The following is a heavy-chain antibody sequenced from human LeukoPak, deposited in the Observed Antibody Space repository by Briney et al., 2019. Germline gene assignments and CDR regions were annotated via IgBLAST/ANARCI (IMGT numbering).Heavy chain of an antibody. CDR3: AKGKDDYYYAYYFDY. CDR2: ISYDGRNK. V-gene: IGHV3-30*18. Sequence: PGRSLRLSCAPSGFTFSNYGIHWVRQAPGKGLEWVAVISYDGRNKYYADSVKGRFAISRDNSKNTLYLQMNSLRAEDTAVYYCAKGKDDYYYAYYFDYWGQGTLVTVSS. D-gene: IGHD3-10*01. J-gene: IGHJ4*02. CDR1: GFTFSNYG.